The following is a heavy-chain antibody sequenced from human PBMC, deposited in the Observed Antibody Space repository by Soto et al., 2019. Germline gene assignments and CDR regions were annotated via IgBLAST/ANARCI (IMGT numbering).Heavy chain of an antibody. CDR1: GGTFSSYS. V-gene: IGHV1-69*13. CDR2: IIPIFGTA. D-gene: IGHD6-6*01. Sequence: SVKVSCKASGGTFSSYSISWVRQAPGQGFEWMGGIIPIFGTANYAQKFQGRVTITADESTSTAYMELSSLRSEDTAVYYCARVGYSSSSFDYWGQGTLVTVSS. CDR3: ARVGYSSSSFDY. J-gene: IGHJ4*02.